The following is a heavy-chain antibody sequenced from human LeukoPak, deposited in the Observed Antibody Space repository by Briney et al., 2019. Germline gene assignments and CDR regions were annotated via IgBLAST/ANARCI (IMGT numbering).Heavy chain of an antibody. CDR3: ARDPTGTTRPTTSTSDY. CDR2: IIPIRGIA. V-gene: IGHV1-69*04. Sequence: SVKLSCKASGGTISSYTISGVRQAPGQGLEWMGRIIPIRGIAYYAQNFQGRVTITADNSTSTSYMELSSLRSEDTAVYYCARDPTGTTRPTTSTSDYWGQGTLVTVSS. D-gene: IGHD1-7*01. CDR1: GGTISSYT. J-gene: IGHJ4*02.